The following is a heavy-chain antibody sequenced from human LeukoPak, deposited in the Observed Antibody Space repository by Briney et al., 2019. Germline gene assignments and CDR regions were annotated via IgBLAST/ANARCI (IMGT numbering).Heavy chain of an antibody. CDR2: IWYDGSNR. CDR1: GFIFSYCG. D-gene: IGHD3-16*01. Sequence: PERSLRLSCAASGFIFSYCGMHWVRQAPGKGLEWVAVIWYDGSNRYYADSLKGRFTISRDNSKNTLYLQTNSLTADDTAVYYCARDPLGVLSYFDYWGQGTLVTVSS. V-gene: IGHV3-33*01. J-gene: IGHJ4*02. CDR3: ARDPLGVLSYFDY.